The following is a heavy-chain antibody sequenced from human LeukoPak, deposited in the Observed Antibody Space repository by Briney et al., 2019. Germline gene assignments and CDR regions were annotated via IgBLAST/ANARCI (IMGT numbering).Heavy chain of an antibody. J-gene: IGHJ3*02. CDR1: GYTLTGYY. Sequence: SVTVSCKASGYTLTGYYMHWVRQAAGQGLEWMGWVNPNSGGTKCAQNFQGRVTMTRDTSISTAYMELSRLRSDDTAVYYCARDSAVYDSSGYFLHAFDIWGQGTMVTVSS. CDR3: ARDSAVYDSSGYFLHAFDI. D-gene: IGHD3-22*01. V-gene: IGHV1-2*02. CDR2: VNPNSGGT.